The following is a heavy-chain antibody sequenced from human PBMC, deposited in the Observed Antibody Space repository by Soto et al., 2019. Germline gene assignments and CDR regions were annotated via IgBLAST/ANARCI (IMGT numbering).Heavy chain of an antibody. Sequence: QVPLVQSAAEVKKPGASVKVSCKASGYSFTSYGISWVRQAPGQGPEWMGWISGHNGNTNHPQSLQGRVNMTTDTSRNTAYMELRSLRSDDTVVYYCARHRFNYYDDTVYYYFDYWGQGTLVTVSS. CDR3: ARHRFNYYDDTVYYYFDY. CDR2: ISGHNGNT. CDR1: GYSFTSYG. V-gene: IGHV1-18*04. J-gene: IGHJ4*02. D-gene: IGHD3-22*01.